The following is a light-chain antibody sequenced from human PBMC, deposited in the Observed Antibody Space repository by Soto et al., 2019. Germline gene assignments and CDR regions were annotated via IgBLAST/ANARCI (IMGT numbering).Light chain of an antibody. J-gene: IGKJ3*01. CDR2: RAS. V-gene: IGKV4-1*01. Sequence: DIVMTQSPDSLAVSLGERATIHCKSSQTIFYTSTNKNYLAWYQQRPGQPPKLLIYRASNRESGVPNRFSGSGSGTDFALTMSGLQAEDVALYYCQQYYSTPFTFGPGTKVDIK. CDR1: QTIFYTSTNKNY. CDR3: QQYYSTPFT.